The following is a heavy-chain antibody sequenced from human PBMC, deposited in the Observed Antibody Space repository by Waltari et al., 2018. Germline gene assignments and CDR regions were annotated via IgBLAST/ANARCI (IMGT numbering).Heavy chain of an antibody. Sequence: EVQLVESGGGLVQPGGYLRLSCAASGCTFNIHWMTWVRQAPGKGLEWVANIRQDGGEIYYVDSVKGRFTISRDNAKNSVFLQMNSLRAEDTAVYYCARVLWGWPLDSWGQGTLVTVSS. CDR1: GCTFNIHW. CDR3: ARVLWGWPLDS. D-gene: IGHD7-27*01. J-gene: IGHJ4*02. V-gene: IGHV3-7*01. CDR2: IRQDGGEI.